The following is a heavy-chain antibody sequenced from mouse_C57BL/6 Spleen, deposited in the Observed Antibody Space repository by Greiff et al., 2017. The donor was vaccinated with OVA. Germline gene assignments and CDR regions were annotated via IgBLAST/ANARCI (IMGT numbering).Heavy chain of an antibody. V-gene: IGHV1-18*01. CDR3: ARGGTTTPVGPFAY. CDR1: GYTFTDYN. Sequence: EVKLVESGPELVKPGASVKIPCKASGYTFTDYNMDWVKQSHGKSLEWIGDINPNNGGTIYNQKFKGKATLTVDKSSSTAYMELRSLTSEDTAVYYCARGGTTTPVGPFAYWGQGTLVTVSA. J-gene: IGHJ3*01. CDR2: INPNNGGT. D-gene: IGHD1-1*01.